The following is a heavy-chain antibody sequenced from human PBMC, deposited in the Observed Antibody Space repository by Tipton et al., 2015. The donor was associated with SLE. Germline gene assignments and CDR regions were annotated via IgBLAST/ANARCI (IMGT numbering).Heavy chain of an antibody. CDR2: IIPVFGSP. J-gene: IGHJ3*02. D-gene: IGHD3-10*01. V-gene: IGHV1-69*18. CDR1: GGTFNTHS. Sequence: QVQLVQSGAEVKKPGSSVKLSCKTSGGTFNTHSISWVRQAPGQGLEWMGMIIPVFGSPKYTQKLEGRVTITADESASTVYMDLRSLRSEDTDMYYCARDFRYGSEEYYMGGAFDIWGQGTMVFVS. CDR3: ARDFRYGSEEYYMGGAFDI.